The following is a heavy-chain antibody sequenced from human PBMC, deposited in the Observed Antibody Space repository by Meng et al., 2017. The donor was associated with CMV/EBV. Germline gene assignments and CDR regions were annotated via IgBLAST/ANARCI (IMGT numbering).Heavy chain of an antibody. D-gene: IGHD3-16*01. CDR2: IQVIGHT. V-gene: IGHV4-59*10. Sequence: QEGGAGGGSASESPRRSWVGRGASRGSVNWNWVRQPAGQGLEWIGLIQVIGHTVYNPSLKSRVTVSLDASKSQFSLTLNSVTAADTATYYCAGSRPGGGACDYWGQGILVTVSS. CDR1: GASRGSVN. CDR3: AGSRPGGGACDY. J-gene: IGHJ4*02.